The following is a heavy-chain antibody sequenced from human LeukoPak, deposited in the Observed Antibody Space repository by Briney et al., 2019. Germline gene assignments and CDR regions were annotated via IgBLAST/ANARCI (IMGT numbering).Heavy chain of an antibody. CDR3: VRLSRGAMNYHMDV. V-gene: IGHV3-72*01. J-gene: IGHJ6*03. D-gene: IGHD2-2*01. CDR2: SRNKANRYTT. Sequence: GGSLRLSCAASGFTFSSDAMSWVRQAPGKGLEWVGRSRNKANRYTTTHGESVRGRFTISRDDSENSLYLQLNSLKTEDTGVYYCVRLSRGAMNYHMDVWGKGTTVTISS. CDR1: GFTFSSDA.